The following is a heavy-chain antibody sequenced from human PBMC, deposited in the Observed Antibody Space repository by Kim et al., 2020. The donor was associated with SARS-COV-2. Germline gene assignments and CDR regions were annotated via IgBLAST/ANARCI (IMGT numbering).Heavy chain of an antibody. CDR3: TSTIKLVAFPH. D-gene: IGHD2-8*02. V-gene: IGHV4-39*01. CDR1: GGSISSSSYY. Sequence: SETLSLTCTVSGGSISSSSYYWGWIRQPPGKGLEWIGSIYYSGNTYYNPSLKSRVTISVDTSKNQFSLKLSSVTAADTAVYYCTSTIKLVAFPHWGQGTL. J-gene: IGHJ1*01. CDR2: IYYSGNT.